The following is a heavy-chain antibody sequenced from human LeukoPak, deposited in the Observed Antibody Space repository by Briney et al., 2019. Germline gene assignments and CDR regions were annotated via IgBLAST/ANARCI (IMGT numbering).Heavy chain of an antibody. Sequence: SVKVSCKASGGTFSSYAISWVRQAPGQRLEWMGGIIPIFGTANYAQKFQGRVTITTDESTSIAYMELSSLRSEDTAVYYCGAGTDWFDPWGQGTLVTVSS. CDR3: GAGTDWFDP. CDR2: IIPIFGTA. J-gene: IGHJ5*02. D-gene: IGHD6-19*01. V-gene: IGHV1-69*05. CDR1: GGTFSSYA.